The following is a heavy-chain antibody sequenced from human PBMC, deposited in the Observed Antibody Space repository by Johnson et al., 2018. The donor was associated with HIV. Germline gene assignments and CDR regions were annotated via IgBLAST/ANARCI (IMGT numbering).Heavy chain of an antibody. CDR2: ISFDGTNT. CDR3: AKAREYDSTGHDAFDI. J-gene: IGHJ3*02. V-gene: IGHV3-30-3*01. Sequence: QVQLVESGGGVVQPGRSLRLSCAASGFTFSSNAMHWVRQSPGKGLEWVAVISFDGTNTYYGDSVKGRFTISRDNSKNTLYLQMNSLRAEDTAVYYCAKAREYDSTGHDAFDIWGQGTMVTVSS. D-gene: IGHD3-22*01. CDR1: GFTFSSNA.